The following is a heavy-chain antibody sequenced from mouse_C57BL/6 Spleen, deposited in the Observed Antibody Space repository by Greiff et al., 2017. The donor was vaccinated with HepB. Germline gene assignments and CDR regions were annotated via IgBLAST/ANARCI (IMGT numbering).Heavy chain of an antibody. J-gene: IGHJ3*01. D-gene: IGHD2-4*01. Sequence: VEESGPGLVKPSQSLSLTCSVTGYSITSCYYWNWIRQFPGNKLEWMGYISYDGSNNYNPSLKNRISITRDTSKNQFFLKLNSVTTEDTATYYCALSYDYDWFAYWGQGTLVTVSA. CDR2: ISYDGSN. V-gene: IGHV3-6*01. CDR3: ALSYDYDWFAY. CDR1: GYSITSCYY.